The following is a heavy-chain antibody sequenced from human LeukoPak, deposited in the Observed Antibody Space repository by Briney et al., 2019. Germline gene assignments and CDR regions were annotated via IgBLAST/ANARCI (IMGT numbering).Heavy chain of an antibody. D-gene: IGHD2-2*02. Sequence: ASVKVSCKASGYTFTGYYMHWVRQAPGQGLEWMGWINPNSGGTNYAQKFQGRVTMTRDTSISTAYMELSRLRSDDTAVYYCARGSGQLLYFWGLPYYYYMDVWGKGTTVTVSS. CDR3: ARGSGQLLYFWGLPYYYYMDV. V-gene: IGHV1-2*02. CDR2: INPNSGGT. CDR1: GYTFTGYY. J-gene: IGHJ6*03.